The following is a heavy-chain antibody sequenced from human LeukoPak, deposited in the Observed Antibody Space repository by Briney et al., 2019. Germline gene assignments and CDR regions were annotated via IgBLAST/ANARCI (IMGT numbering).Heavy chain of an antibody. CDR3: ARDLLSSSGSYYYYYYMDV. CDR1: GGSISTYY. V-gene: IGHV3-53*01. Sequence: ETLSLTCTVSGGSISTYYWNWIRQPPGKGLEWVSVIYSGGSTYYADSVKGRFTISRDNSKNTLYLQMNSLRAEDTAVYYCARDLLSSSGSYYYYYYMDVWGKGTTVTVSS. J-gene: IGHJ6*03. D-gene: IGHD6-6*01. CDR2: IYSGGST.